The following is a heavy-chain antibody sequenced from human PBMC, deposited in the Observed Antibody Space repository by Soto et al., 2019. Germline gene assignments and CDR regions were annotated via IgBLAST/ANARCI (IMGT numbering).Heavy chain of an antibody. CDR3: ARGYRWLDY. D-gene: IGHD5-12*01. CDR1: GGSISSYY. CDR2: IYYSGST. V-gene: IGHV4-59*01. J-gene: IGHJ4*02. Sequence: PSETLSLTCTVPGGSISSYYWSWIRQPPGKGLEWIGYIYYSGSTNYNPSLKSRVTISVDTSKNQFSLKLSSVTAADTAVYYCARGYRWLDYWGQGTLVTGSS.